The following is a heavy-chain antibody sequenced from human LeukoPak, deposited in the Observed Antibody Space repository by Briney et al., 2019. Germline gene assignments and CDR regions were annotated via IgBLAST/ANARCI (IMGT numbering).Heavy chain of an antibody. Sequence: SETLSLTCTVSGGSISSGDYYWSWIRQPPGKGLERIGYIYYSGSTYYNPSLKSRVTISVDTSKNQFSLKLSSVTAADTAVYYCARDRLEGYYYGMDVWGKGTTVTVSS. J-gene: IGHJ6*04. V-gene: IGHV4-30-4*01. D-gene: IGHD6-25*01. CDR1: GGSISSGDYY. CDR2: IYYSGST. CDR3: ARDRLEGYYYGMDV.